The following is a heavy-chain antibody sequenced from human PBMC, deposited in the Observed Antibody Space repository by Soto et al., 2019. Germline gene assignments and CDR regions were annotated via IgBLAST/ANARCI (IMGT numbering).Heavy chain of an antibody. Sequence: QVQLLQSGAEVKKTGASVKLSCKASGYTFTTYYMHWVRQAPEQGLEWMGIINPYDGTTTYAQKFQGRVTMTRDTSASTVHMELSSLRSEDTAVYYCARALSSGYFQGGVDVWGQWTTVTVSS. CDR1: GYTFTTYY. CDR2: INPYDGTT. J-gene: IGHJ6*02. D-gene: IGHD3-22*01. CDR3: ARALSSGYFQGGVDV. V-gene: IGHV1-46*01.